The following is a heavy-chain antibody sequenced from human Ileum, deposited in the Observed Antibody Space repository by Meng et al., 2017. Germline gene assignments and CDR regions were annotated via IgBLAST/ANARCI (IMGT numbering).Heavy chain of an antibody. CDR1: GFTLGDSW. V-gene: IGHV3-15*01. CDR3: TTDLQVCGDHWWNCY. CDR2: IKNRRAGGTT. Sequence: GGSLRLSCAASGFTLGDSWMIWVRQSPGKGLEWVGRIKNRRAGGTTDYAAPVKGRFTVSRDDSQNMLYLQMNNLKTEDTAIYYCTTDLQVCGDHWWNCYWGQGTLVTVSS. J-gene: IGHJ4*02. D-gene: IGHD2-8*02.